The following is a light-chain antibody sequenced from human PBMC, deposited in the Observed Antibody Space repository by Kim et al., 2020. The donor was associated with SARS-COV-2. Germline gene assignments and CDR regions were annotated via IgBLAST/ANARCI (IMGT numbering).Light chain of an antibody. J-gene: IGKJ2*01. CDR1: QIISTW. CDR2: EAS. V-gene: IGKV1-5*01. Sequence: DIHMTQSPSTLSASVGERVTITCRASQIISTWLAWYQQKPGKAPKLLIYEASTLESGVPSRFSGSGSGTEFSLTISSLQPDDFATHYCQHYNSYPYTFGQGTKVDIK. CDR3: QHYNSYPYT.